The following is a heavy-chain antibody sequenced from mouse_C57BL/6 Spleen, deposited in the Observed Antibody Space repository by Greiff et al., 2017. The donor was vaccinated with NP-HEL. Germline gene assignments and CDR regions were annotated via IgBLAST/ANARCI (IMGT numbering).Heavy chain of an antibody. CDR2: IRNKANGYTT. CDR1: GFTFPDYY. V-gene: IGHV7-3*01. J-gene: IGHJ1*03. D-gene: IGHD1-3*01. Sequence: EVKLVESGGGLVQPGGSLSLSCAASGFTFPDYYMSWVRQPPGKALEWLGFIRNKANGYTTEYSASLKGRVTISRDNSQSILYLQMNALRAEDSATYYCASSRTRKGYFDVWGTGTTVTVSA. CDR3: ASSRTRKGYFDV.